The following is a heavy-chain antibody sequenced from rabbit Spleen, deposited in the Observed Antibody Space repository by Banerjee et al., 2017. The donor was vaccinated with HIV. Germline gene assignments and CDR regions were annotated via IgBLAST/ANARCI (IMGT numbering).Heavy chain of an antibody. V-gene: IGHV1S45*01. CDR1: GFSFSSGYY. CDR2: ISAGSSGTT. CDR3: ARNIDGYAGYIAFNL. J-gene: IGHJ4*01. Sequence: QEQLEESGGDLVKPEGSLTLTCKASGFSFSSGYYMCWVRQAPGKGLEWIACISAGSSGTTYYASWAKGRFTISKTSSTTVTLQMTSLTVADTATYFCARNIDGYAGYIAFNLWGQGTLVTVS. D-gene: IGHD7-1*01.